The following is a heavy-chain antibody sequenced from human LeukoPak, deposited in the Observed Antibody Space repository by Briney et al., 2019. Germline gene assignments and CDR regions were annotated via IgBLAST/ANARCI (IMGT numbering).Heavy chain of an antibody. Sequence: GGSLRLSCAASGFTFSSYAMHWVRQAPGKGLEWVAVISYDGSNKYYADSVKGRFTISRDNSKNTLYLQMNSLRAEDTAVYYCAREAGYSSGWSPYYYFDYWGQGTLVTVSS. J-gene: IGHJ4*02. CDR1: GFTFSSYA. CDR3: AREAGYSSGWSPYYYFDY. CDR2: ISYDGSNK. D-gene: IGHD6-19*01. V-gene: IGHV3-30-3*01.